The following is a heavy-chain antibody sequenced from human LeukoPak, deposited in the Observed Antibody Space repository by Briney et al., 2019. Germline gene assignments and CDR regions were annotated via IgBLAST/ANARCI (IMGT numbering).Heavy chain of an antibody. V-gene: IGHV4-4*07. D-gene: IGHD6-13*01. CDR3: ARDQDYSSSWAFDY. CDR2: LYPSGST. Sequence: SETLSLTCTVSGGSIRSYYWSWIRQPAGKGLEWIGCLYPSGSTNYNPSLKSRVTMSVDTSKNQFSLKLISVTAADTAVYYRARDQDYSSSWAFDYWGQGTLVTVSS. CDR1: GGSIRSYY. J-gene: IGHJ4*02.